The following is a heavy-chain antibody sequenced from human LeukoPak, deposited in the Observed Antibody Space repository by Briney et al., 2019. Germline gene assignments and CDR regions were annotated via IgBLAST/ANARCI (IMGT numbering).Heavy chain of an antibody. D-gene: IGHD6-19*01. CDR1: GFTFSSYA. CDR2: ISGSGGST. J-gene: IGHJ4*02. Sequence: GGSLRLSCAASGFTFSSYAMSWVRQAPGKGLEWVSAISGSGGSTYYADSVKGRFTISRDNSKNTLYLQMNCLRAEDTAVYYCAKVRSSGWYSNQGGYWGQGTLVTVSP. CDR3: AKVRSSGWYSNQGGY. V-gene: IGHV3-23*01.